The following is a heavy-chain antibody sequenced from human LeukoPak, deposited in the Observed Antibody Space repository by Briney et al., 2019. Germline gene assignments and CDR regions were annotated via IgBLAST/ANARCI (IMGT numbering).Heavy chain of an antibody. CDR3: AKDRNPYCSSTSCHLGGY. V-gene: IGHV3-23*01. J-gene: IGHJ4*02. Sequence: PGGSLRLSCAASGFTFSSYAMSWVRQAPGKGLEWVSAISGSGGSTYYADSVKGRFTISRDNSKNTLYLQMNSLRAEDTAVYYCAKDRNPYCSSTSCHLGGYWGQGTLVTVSS. D-gene: IGHD2-2*01. CDR2: ISGSGGST. CDR1: GFTFSSYA.